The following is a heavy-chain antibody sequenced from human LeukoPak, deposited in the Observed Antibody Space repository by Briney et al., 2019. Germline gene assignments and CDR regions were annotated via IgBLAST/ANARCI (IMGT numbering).Heavy chain of an antibody. V-gene: IGHV3-23*01. CDR3: ATPGYGDYFFDY. CDR1: GFTFRSYA. CDR2: ISGGGGST. Sequence: QPGASLRLSCAASGFTFRSYAMNWVRQAPGKGLEWVSAISGGGGSTYYADSVKGRFTISRDNSKNTLYLQMNSLRAEDTAVYYCATPGYGDYFFDYWGQGTLVTVSS. J-gene: IGHJ4*02. D-gene: IGHD4-17*01.